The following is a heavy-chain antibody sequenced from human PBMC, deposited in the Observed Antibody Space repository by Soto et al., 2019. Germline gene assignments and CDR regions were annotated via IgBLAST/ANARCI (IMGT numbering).Heavy chain of an antibody. CDR3: ARRRTSGYSYGFPLIDYYFDY. CDR2: IYYRGST. Sequence: SETLSLTCTVSGGSISSGGYYWSWIRQHPGKGLEWIGYIYYRGSTYYNPSLKSRVTISVDTSKNQFSLKLSYVTAAETAVYYCARRRTSGYSYGFPLIDYYFDYWGQGTLVTVSS. J-gene: IGHJ4*02. CDR1: GGSISSGGYY. V-gene: IGHV4-31*03. D-gene: IGHD5-18*01.